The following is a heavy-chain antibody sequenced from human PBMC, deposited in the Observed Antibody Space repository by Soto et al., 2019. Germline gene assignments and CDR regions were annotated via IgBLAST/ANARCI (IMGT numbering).Heavy chain of an antibody. V-gene: IGHV3-23*01. Sequence: EVPLLESGGGLVQPGGSLRLSCAASGFTFSSYAMSWVRQAPGKGLEWVSAISGSGGSTYYADSVKGRFTISRDNSKNTLYLQMNSLRAEDTAVYYCAKVFSLGYCISTSCYPYGMDVWGQGTTVTVSS. CDR2: ISGSGGST. CDR1: GFTFSSYA. J-gene: IGHJ6*02. CDR3: AKVFSLGYCISTSCYPYGMDV. D-gene: IGHD2-2*01.